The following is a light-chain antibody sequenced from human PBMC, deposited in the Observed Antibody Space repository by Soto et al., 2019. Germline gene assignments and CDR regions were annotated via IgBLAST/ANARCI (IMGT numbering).Light chain of an antibody. CDR3: GTWDSSLSASWV. CDR2: ENN. J-gene: IGLJ3*02. Sequence: QSVLTQPPSASASLGASVTLTCTLSSGYSNYKVDWYQQRPGKGPKLLIYENNKRPSGIPDRFSGSKSGTSATLGITGLQTGDEADYYCGTWDSSLSASWVFGGGTKLTVL. V-gene: IGLV1-51*02. CDR1: SGYSNYK.